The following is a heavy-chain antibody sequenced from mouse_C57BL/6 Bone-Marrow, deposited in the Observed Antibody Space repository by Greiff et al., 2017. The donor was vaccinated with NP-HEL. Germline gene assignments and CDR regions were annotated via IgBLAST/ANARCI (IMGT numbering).Heavy chain of an antibody. V-gene: IGHV1-7*01. CDR2: INPSSGYT. CDR1: GYTFTSYW. D-gene: IGHD1-1*01. CDR3: APGDYYGSSSFAY. J-gene: IGHJ3*01. Sequence: QVQLKQSGAELAKPGASVKLSCKASGYTFTSYWMHWVKQRPGQGLEWIGYINPSSGYTKYNQKFKDKATLTADKSSSTAYMQLSSLTYDVSAVYYCAPGDYYGSSSFAYWGQGTLVTVSA.